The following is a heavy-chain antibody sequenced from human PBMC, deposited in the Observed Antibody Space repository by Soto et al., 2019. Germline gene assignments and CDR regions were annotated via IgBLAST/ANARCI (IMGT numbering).Heavy chain of an antibody. D-gene: IGHD3-22*01. Sequence: SVKVSCKALRGTFTNYAFSWVRQAPGRGLEWMGGIMPFFGSGNYAQKFQGRINITADESTSSVYLELTSLRSEDTAVYYCARDRAGYYSHFVYWGQGTLVTVSS. CDR3: ARDRAGYYSHFVY. J-gene: IGHJ4*02. CDR2: IMPFFGSG. V-gene: IGHV1-69*13. CDR1: RGTFTNYA.